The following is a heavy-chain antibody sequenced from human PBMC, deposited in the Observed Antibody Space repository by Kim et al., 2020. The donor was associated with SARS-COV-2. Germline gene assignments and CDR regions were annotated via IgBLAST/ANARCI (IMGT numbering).Heavy chain of an antibody. CDR1: GFTFSSYA. V-gene: IGHV3-23*01. CDR3: AKEETLRFLEWLLPQDGYFDP. J-gene: IGHJ5*02. Sequence: GGSLRLSCAASGFTFSSYAMSWVRQAPGKGLEWVSAISGSGGSTYYADSVKGRFTISRDNSKNTLYLQMNSLRAEDTAVYYCAKEETLRFLEWLLPQDGYFDPWGQGTLVTVSS. CDR2: ISGSGGST. D-gene: IGHD3-3*01.